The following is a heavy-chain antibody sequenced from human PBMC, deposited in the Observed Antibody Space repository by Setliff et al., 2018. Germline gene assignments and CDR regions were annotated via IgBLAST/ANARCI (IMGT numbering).Heavy chain of an antibody. CDR1: GCIFSSYE. CDR3: EGRAVADRGFDI. J-gene: IGHJ3*02. CDR2: ITTSGSAI. V-gene: IGHV3-48*03. D-gene: IGHD6-19*01. Sequence: GGSLRLSCAVSGCIFSSYEMNWVRQAPGKGLEWVSSITTSGSAIYYAESVRVRFTISRDNAKNSLYLQMNSLRADDTAVYYCEGRAVADRGFDIWGQGTTVTVSS.